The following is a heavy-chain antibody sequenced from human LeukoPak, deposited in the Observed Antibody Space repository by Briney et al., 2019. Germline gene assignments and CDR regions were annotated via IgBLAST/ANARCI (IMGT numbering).Heavy chain of an antibody. D-gene: IGHD2-8*01. CDR1: GFTFSSYG. CDR3: ARDSGKLYLDV. J-gene: IGHJ6*02. V-gene: IGHV3-33*01. CDR2: IWYDGSNK. Sequence: GGSLRLSCAASGFTFSSYGMHWVRRAPGKGLEWVAVIWYDGSNKYYADSVKGRFTISRDNSKNTLYLQMNSLRAEDTAVYYCARDSGKLYLDVWGQGTTVTVSS.